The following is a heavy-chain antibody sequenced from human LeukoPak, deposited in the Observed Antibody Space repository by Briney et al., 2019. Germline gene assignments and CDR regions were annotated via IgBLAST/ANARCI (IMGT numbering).Heavy chain of an antibody. Sequence: GGSLRLSCAASGFTFSSYEMNWVRQAPGKGLEWVSYISSSGSNIYYADSVKGRFTISRDNSKNTLYLQMNSLRAEDTAVYYCAKIGPPGDGSGYFFDYWGQGTLVTVSS. D-gene: IGHD3-22*01. CDR2: ISSSGSNI. CDR3: AKIGPPGDGSGYFFDY. V-gene: IGHV3-48*03. J-gene: IGHJ4*02. CDR1: GFTFSSYE.